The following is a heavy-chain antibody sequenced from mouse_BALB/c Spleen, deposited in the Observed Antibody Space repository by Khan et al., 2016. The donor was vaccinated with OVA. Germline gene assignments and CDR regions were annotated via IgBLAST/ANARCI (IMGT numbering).Heavy chain of an antibody. Sequence: EVQLQESGPGLVKPSQSLSLTCTVTGYSIASDYAWNWIRQFPGNKLEWMGFISYSGNTNYNPSLKSRISITRDTSKNQFFLQWNSVTSEDTATYDCARVYGGGFDYWGQGTTLTVSA. CDR1: GYSIASDYA. J-gene: IGHJ2*01. D-gene: IGHD2-10*02. V-gene: IGHV3-2*02. CDR2: ISYSGNT. CDR3: ARVYGGGFDY.